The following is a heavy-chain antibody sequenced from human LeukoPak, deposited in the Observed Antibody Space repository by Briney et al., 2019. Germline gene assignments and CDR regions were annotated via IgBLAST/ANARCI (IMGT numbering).Heavy chain of an antibody. CDR1: GGSISSGGYY. D-gene: IGHD3-10*01. CDR2: IYYSGST. Sequence: SETLSLTCAVSGGSISSGGYYWSWIRQPPGKGLEWIGYIYYSGSTNYNPSLKSRVTISVDTSKNQFSLKLSSVTAADTAVYYCARDFSGGGDFDYWGQGTLVTVSS. V-gene: IGHV4-61*08. J-gene: IGHJ4*02. CDR3: ARDFSGGGDFDY.